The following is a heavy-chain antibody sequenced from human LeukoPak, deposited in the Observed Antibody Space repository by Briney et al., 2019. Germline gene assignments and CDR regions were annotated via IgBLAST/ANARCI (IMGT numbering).Heavy chain of an antibody. Sequence: ASVKVSCKASGCTFTSYGISWVRQAPGQGLEWMGWISPYNGNTNYAQNLQGRVTMTTDTSTSTAYMELGSLGSDDTAVYYCARDQDSLVRGVIGYWGQGTLVTVSS. D-gene: IGHD3-10*01. CDR2: ISPYNGNT. V-gene: IGHV1-18*01. J-gene: IGHJ4*02. CDR3: ARDQDSLVRGVIGY. CDR1: GCTFTSYG.